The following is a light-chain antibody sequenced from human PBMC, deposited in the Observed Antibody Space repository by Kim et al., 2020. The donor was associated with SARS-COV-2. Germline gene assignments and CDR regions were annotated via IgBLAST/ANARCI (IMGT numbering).Light chain of an antibody. V-gene: IGKV3-20*01. Sequence: PGEEATLPCRARQSVANSYLPVYQQRPGQAPRLLIYGSSPRATDPPDMFRGSGSWTDFTLTITRLEPEDFAMYYCHQYGSSPRTFGQGTKVDIK. J-gene: IGKJ1*01. CDR2: GSS. CDR3: HQYGSSPRT. CDR1: QSVANSY.